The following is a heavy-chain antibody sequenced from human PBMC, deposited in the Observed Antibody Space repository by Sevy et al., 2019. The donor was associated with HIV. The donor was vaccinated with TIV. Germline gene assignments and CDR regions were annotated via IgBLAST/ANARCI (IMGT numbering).Heavy chain of an antibody. V-gene: IGHV3-7*01. D-gene: IGHD4-17*01. CDR2: IKQDGSEK. CDR3: GRDWGDDFDDRRASYYYFYGMDV. Sequence: GGSLRLSCAASGFTFSIYWMTWVRQAPGKGLEWVANIKQDGSEKYYVDSVKGRFTNSRDNAKNSLYLQMNSLRADDTAVYYCGRDWGDDFDDRRASYYYFYGMDVWGQGTTVTVSS. J-gene: IGHJ6*02. CDR1: GFTFSIYW.